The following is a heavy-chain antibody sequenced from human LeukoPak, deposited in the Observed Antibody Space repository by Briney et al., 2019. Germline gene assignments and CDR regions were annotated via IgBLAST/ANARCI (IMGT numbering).Heavy chain of an antibody. CDR3: ARYCYDSSGYQYMDV. V-gene: IGHV4-59*01. Sequence: SETLSLTCTVSGGSISSYYWSWIRQPPGKGLEWIGYIYYSGSTNYNPSLKSRVTISVDTSKNQFSLKLSSVTAADTAVYYCARYCYDSSGYQYMDVWGKGTTVTISS. D-gene: IGHD3-22*01. J-gene: IGHJ6*03. CDR2: IYYSGST. CDR1: GGSISSYY.